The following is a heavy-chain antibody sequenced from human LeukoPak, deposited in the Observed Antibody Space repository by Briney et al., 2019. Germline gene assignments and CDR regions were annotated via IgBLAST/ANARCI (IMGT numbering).Heavy chain of an antibody. CDR1: GFTFSSYG. V-gene: IGHV3-33*08. Sequence: PGRSLRLSCAASGFTFSSYGMHWVRQAPGKGLEWVAVIWYDGSNKHYADSVKGRFTISRDNSKNTLYLQMNSLRAEDTAVYYCARDYGGEGGAFDIWGQGTMVTVSS. J-gene: IGHJ3*02. CDR2: IWYDGSNK. CDR3: ARDYGGEGGAFDI. D-gene: IGHD2-15*01.